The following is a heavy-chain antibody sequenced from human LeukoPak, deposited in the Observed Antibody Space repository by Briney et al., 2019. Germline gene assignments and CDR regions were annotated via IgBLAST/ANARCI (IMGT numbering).Heavy chain of an antibody. CDR1: GGTFSSYA. CDR2: IIPIFGTA. CDR3: AREGGYSYGFTSFSDAFDI. Sequence: SVKVSCKASGGTFSSYAISWVRQAPGQGLEWMGGIIPIFGTANYAQKFQGRVTITADKSTSTAYMELSSLRSEDTAVYYCAREGGYSYGFTSFSDAFDIWGQGTMVTVSS. V-gene: IGHV1-69*06. D-gene: IGHD5-18*01. J-gene: IGHJ3*02.